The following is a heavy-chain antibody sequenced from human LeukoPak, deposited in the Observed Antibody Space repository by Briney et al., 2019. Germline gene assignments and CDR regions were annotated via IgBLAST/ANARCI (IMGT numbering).Heavy chain of an antibody. D-gene: IGHD5-18*01. Sequence: PGGSLRLSCAAPGLTFGRHWMSWVRQAPGKGLEWVANIKQDGSVKYYVDSVKGRFTISRDNAKNSLYLQMDSLRAEDTAVYYCANQWVQLWSPFDYWGQGTLVTVSS. CDR1: GLTFGRHW. CDR2: IKQDGSVK. J-gene: IGHJ4*02. V-gene: IGHV3-7*01. CDR3: ANQWVQLWSPFDY.